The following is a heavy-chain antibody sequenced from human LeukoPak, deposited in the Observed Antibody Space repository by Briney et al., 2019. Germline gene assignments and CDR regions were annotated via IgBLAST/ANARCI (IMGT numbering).Heavy chain of an antibody. CDR2: ISSSGSTM. J-gene: IGHJ3*02. Sequence: GGSLRLSCAASGFTFSSYEMNWVRQAPGKGLEWVSYISSSGSTMYYADSVKGRFTISRDNAKNSLYLQMNSLRAEDTAVYYCARDIVVVPAAIPSHDAFDIWGQGTMVTVSS. CDR1: GFTFSSYE. V-gene: IGHV3-48*03. CDR3: ARDIVVVPAAIPSHDAFDI. D-gene: IGHD2-2*01.